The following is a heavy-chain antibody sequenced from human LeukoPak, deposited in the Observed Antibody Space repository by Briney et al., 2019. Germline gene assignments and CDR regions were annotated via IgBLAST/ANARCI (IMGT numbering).Heavy chain of an antibody. V-gene: IGHV3-74*01. Sequence: SGGSLRLFCAASGFTFSSYWMHWVRQAPGKGLVWVSRINSDGSSTSYADSVKGRFTISRDNAKNTLYLQMNSLRAEDTAVYYCARVDSSSWVYYYYYYMDVWGKGTTVTVSS. CDR3: ARVDSSSWVYYYYYYMDV. J-gene: IGHJ6*03. D-gene: IGHD6-13*01. CDR1: GFTFSSYW. CDR2: INSDGSST.